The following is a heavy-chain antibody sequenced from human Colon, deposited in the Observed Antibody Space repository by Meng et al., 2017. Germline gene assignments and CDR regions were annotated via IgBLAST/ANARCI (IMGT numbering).Heavy chain of an antibody. V-gene: IGHV1-69*02. CDR2: IIPILGIA. Sequence: SVKVSCKASGGTFSSYTISWVRQAPGQGLEWMGRIIPILGIANYAQKFQGRVTITADKSTSTAYMELSSLRSEDTAVYYCASRYGSGSPKHAYFPHWGQGNRVNGAS. CDR3: ASRYGSGSPKHAYFPH. CDR1: GGTFSSYT. J-gene: IGHJ1*01. D-gene: IGHD3-10*01.